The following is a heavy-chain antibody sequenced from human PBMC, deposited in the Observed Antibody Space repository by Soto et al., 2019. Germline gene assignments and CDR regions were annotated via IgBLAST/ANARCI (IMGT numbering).Heavy chain of an antibody. V-gene: IGHV3-30-3*01. CDR3: ARSQYAYSSSWNAANFDY. CDR1: GFTFSSYA. J-gene: IGHJ4*02. CDR2: ISYDGSNK. D-gene: IGHD6-13*01. Sequence: GGSLRLSCAASGFTFSSYAMHWVRQAPGKGLEWVAVISYDGSNKYYADSVKGRFTISRDNSKNTLYLQMNSLRAEDTAVYYCARSQYAYSSSWNAANFDYWGQGTLVTVSS.